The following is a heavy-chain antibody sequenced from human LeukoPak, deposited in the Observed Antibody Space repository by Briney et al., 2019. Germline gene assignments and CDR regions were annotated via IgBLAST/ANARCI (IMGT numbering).Heavy chain of an antibody. V-gene: IGHV1-18*01. CDR1: GYNFTSYG. CDR2: INVNKGNT. CDR3: ARDRGQSINTYYDYVWGSYRPIQPDAFDI. D-gene: IGHD3-16*02. J-gene: IGHJ3*02. Sequence: GASVKVSCKASGYNFTSYGIAWVRQAPGRGLEWLGWINVNKGNTNYAQKLQGRVTMTTDTSTSTAYMELRGLRSDDTAVYYCARDRGQSINTYYDYVWGSYRPIQPDAFDIWGQGTMVTVSS.